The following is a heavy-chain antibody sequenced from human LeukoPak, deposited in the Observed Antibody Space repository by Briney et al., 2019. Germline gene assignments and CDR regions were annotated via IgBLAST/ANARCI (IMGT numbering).Heavy chain of an antibody. CDR1: GFTFSSYG. V-gene: IGHV3-33*06. J-gene: IGHJ4*02. CDR3: AKDSGDSSGYYDH. CDR2: IWYDGSNK. Sequence: PGGSLRLSCAASGFTFSSYGMHWVRQAPGKGLEWVAVIWYDGSNKYYADSVKGRFTISRDNSKNTLYLQMNSLRAEDTAVYYRAKDSGDSSGYYDHWGQGTLVTVSS. D-gene: IGHD3-22*01.